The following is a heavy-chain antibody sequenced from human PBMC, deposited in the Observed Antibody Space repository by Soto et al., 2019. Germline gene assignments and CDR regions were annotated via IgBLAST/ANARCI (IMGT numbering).Heavy chain of an antibody. CDR1: GGTFSSYT. J-gene: IGHJ4*02. Sequence: QVQLVQSGAEVKKPGSSVKVSCKASGGTFSSYTISWVRQAPGQGLEWMGRIIPILGIANYAQKFQGRVTITADKSTSTASMELSSLRSEDTAVYYCARDDGLAYCGGDCYSWGPGTLVTVSS. CDR2: IIPILGIA. V-gene: IGHV1-69*02. D-gene: IGHD2-21*02. CDR3: ARDDGLAYCGGDCYS.